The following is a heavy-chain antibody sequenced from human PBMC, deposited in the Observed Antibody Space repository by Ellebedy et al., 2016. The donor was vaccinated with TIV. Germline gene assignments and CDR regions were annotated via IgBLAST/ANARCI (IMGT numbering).Heavy chain of an antibody. J-gene: IGHJ4*02. CDR2: MIPNNGDT. D-gene: IGHD6-19*01. CDR1: GYSFTTYN. CDR3: ARGQWFDY. V-gene: IGHV1-8*01. Sequence: AASVKVSCKAFGYSFTTYNINWIRQAPGQGLEWVGYMIPNNGDTGYAQKFQGRVTLTREISIDTVYLELTSPRSDDTATYYCARGQWFDYWGQGTQVTVSS.